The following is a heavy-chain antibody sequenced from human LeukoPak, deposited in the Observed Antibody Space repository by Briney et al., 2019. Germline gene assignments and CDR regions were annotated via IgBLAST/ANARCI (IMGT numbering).Heavy chain of an antibody. CDR3: ARTTGYSSWVTTEYFQH. V-gene: IGHV1-2*02. CDR2: INPNSGGT. D-gene: IGHD6-13*01. Sequence: ASVKVSCKASGYTFTGYYMHWVRQAPGQGLEWMGWINPNSGGTNYAQKFQGRVTMTRDTSVSTAYMELSRLRSDDTAVYYCARTTGYSSWVTTEYFQHWGRGTLVTVSS. CDR1: GYTFTGYY. J-gene: IGHJ1*01.